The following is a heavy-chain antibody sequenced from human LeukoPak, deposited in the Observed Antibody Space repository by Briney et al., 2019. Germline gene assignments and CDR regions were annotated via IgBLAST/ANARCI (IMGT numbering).Heavy chain of an antibody. D-gene: IGHD3-22*01. J-gene: IGHJ4*02. V-gene: IGHV1-69*05. Sequence: ASVKVSCTASGGTFSSYAISWVRQAPGQGREWMGGIIPIFGTANYAQKFQGRVTITTDESTSTAYMELSSLRSEDTAVYYCATVDSSGYYSLDYWGQGTLVTVSS. CDR3: ATVDSSGYYSLDY. CDR2: IIPIFGTA. CDR1: GGTFSSYA.